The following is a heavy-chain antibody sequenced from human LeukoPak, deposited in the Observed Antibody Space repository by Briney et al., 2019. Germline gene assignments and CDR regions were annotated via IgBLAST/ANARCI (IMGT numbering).Heavy chain of an antibody. CDR1: GGSISSGGYS. CDR2: IYHSGST. V-gene: IGHV4-30-2*01. Sequence: SETLSLTCAVSGGSISSGGYSWSWIRQPPGWGLERIGYIYHSGSTYYNPSLKSRVTISVDRSKNQFSLKLSSVTAADTAVYYCATNYYDSGYDYWGQGTLVTVSS. CDR3: ATNYYDSGYDY. D-gene: IGHD3-22*01. J-gene: IGHJ4*02.